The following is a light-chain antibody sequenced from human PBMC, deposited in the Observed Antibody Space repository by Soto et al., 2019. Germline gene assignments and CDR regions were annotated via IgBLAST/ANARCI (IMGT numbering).Light chain of an antibody. V-gene: IGLV1-40*01. J-gene: IGLJ1*01. CDR1: SSNIGAGYD. CDR3: QSYDSSLSRSV. Sequence: QLVLTQPPSVSGAPGQRVTISCTGSSSNIGAGYDVHWYQHLPGTAPKLLIYGDTNRPSGVPDRFSGSKSGTSASLAITGLQAEDEADYYCQSYDSSLSRSVFGTGTKLTVL. CDR2: GDT.